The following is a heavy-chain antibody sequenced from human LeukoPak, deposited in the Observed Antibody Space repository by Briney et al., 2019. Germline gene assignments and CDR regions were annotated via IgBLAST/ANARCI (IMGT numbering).Heavy chain of an antibody. CDR1: GGSFSGYY. J-gene: IGHJ4*02. D-gene: IGHD3-3*01. Sequence: PSETLSLTCAVYGGSFSGYYWSWIRQPPGKGLEWIGEINHSGSTNYNPSLKSRVTISVDTSKNQFSLKLSSVTAADTDVYSCARFHDFWSGYSDYWGQGTLVTVSS. CDR3: ARFHDFWSGYSDY. V-gene: IGHV4-34*01. CDR2: INHSGST.